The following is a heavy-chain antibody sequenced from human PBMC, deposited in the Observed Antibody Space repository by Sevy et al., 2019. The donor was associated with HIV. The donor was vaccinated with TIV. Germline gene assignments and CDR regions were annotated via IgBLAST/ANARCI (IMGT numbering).Heavy chain of an antibody. CDR3: AKGDNWNDAKDY. Sequence: GGSLRLSCAASGFTFSSYAMSWDRQAPGKGLEWVSAISGSGGSTYYADSVKGRFTISRDNSKNTLYLQMNSLRAEDTAVYYCAKGDNWNDAKDYWGQGTLVTVSS. CDR2: ISGSGGST. J-gene: IGHJ4*02. CDR1: GFTFSSYA. D-gene: IGHD1-20*01. V-gene: IGHV3-23*01.